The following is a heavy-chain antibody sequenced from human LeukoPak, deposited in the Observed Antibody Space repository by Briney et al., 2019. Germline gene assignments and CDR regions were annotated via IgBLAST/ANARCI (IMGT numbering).Heavy chain of an antibody. Sequence: GASVKVSCKASGYTFTSYGISWVRQAPGQGLEWMGWISAYNGNTNYAQKFQGRVTITADKSTSTAYMELSSLRSEDTAVYYCARTIITMVRGGPEKNAFDYWGQGTLVTVSS. J-gene: IGHJ4*02. V-gene: IGHV1-18*01. D-gene: IGHD3-10*01. CDR1: GYTFTSYG. CDR3: ARTIITMVRGGPEKNAFDY. CDR2: ISAYNGNT.